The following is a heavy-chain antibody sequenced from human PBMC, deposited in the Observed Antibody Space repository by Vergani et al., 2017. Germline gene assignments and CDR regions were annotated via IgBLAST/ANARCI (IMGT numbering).Heavy chain of an antibody. D-gene: IGHD2-2*01. Sequence: QVQLQESGPGLVKPSQTLSLTCTVSGGSISSGSYYWSWIRQPAGKGLEWIGRIYTSGSTNYNPSLKSRVTISVDTSKNQFSLKLSSVTAADTAVYYCAIGVVVVPAAPTPYYYYYMDVWGKGTTVTVSS. J-gene: IGHJ6*03. CDR3: AIGVVVVPAAPTPYYYYYMDV. V-gene: IGHV4-61*02. CDR1: GGSISSGSYY. CDR2: IYTSGST.